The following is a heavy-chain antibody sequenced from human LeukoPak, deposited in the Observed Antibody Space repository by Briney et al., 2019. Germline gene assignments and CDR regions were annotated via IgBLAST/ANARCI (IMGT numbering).Heavy chain of an antibody. CDR2: MNPNSGNT. CDR3: ARGVGYCSSTSCYDAFDI. V-gene: IGHV1-8*03. Sequence: GESLKVSCKASGYTFTSYDINWVRQATGQGLEWMGWMNPNSGNTGYAQKFQGRVTITRNTSISTAYMELSSLRSEDTAVYYCARGVGYCSSTSCYDAFDIWGQGTMVTVSS. CDR1: GYTFTSYD. J-gene: IGHJ3*02. D-gene: IGHD2-2*01.